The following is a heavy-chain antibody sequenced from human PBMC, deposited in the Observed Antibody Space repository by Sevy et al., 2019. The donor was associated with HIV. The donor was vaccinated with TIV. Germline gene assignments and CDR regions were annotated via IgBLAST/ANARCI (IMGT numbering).Heavy chain of an antibody. CDR2: ISGSGGST. CDR3: AKPYSSGWYHFDY. J-gene: IGHJ4*02. D-gene: IGHD6-19*01. CDR1: GFTFSSYA. Sequence: GGSLRLSCAASGFTFSSYAMSWVRQAPGKGLEWVSAISGSGGSTYYAYSVKGRFTISRDNSKNTLYLQMNSLRAEDTAVYYCAKPYSSGWYHFDYWGQGTLVTVSS. V-gene: IGHV3-23*01.